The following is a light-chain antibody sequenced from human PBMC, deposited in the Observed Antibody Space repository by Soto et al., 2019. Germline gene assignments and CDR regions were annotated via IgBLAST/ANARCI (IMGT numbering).Light chain of an antibody. CDR3: QQYYTTFT. CDR1: QSLLYSSNNENY. J-gene: IGKJ3*01. CDR2: WAS. Sequence: DIVMTQSPDSLAVSLGETATINCKSSQSLLYSSNNENYLAWYQKKPGQPPKLLIYWASTRESGVPDRFSGSGSGTDFTLTISRLQAEDVAVYYCQQYYTTFTFGPGTKVDIK. V-gene: IGKV4-1*01.